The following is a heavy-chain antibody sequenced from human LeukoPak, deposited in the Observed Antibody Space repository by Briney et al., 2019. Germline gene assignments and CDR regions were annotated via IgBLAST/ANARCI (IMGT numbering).Heavy chain of an antibody. CDR3: ATHDILTGYALDPYFDY. J-gene: IGHJ4*02. V-gene: IGHV1-24*01. CDR1: GYSLTDLS. Sequence: ASVKISCKVSGYSLTDLSMHWVRQAPGEGLEWMGGFDREDGETIYAQKSQGRVTMTEETSTDTAYMELSSLRSEDTAVYYCATHDILTGYALDPYFDYWGQGTLVTVSS. CDR2: FDREDGET. D-gene: IGHD3-9*01.